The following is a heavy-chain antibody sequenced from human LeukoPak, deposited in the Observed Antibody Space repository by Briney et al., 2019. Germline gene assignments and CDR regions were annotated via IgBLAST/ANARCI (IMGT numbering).Heavy chain of an antibody. V-gene: IGHV4-59*01. CDR3: ARVRSGSSWTGCDY. J-gene: IGHJ4*02. D-gene: IGHD1-26*01. Sequence: SETLSLTCTVSGGSISSYYWSWIRQPPGRGLEWIGYIYYSGSTNYNPSLKSRVTISVDTSKNQFSLKLSSVTAADTAVYYWARVRSGSSWTGCDYWGQGTLVTVSS. CDR1: GGSISSYY. CDR2: IYYSGST.